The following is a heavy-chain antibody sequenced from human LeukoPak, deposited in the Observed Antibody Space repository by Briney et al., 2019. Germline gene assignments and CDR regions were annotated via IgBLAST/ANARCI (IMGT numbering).Heavy chain of an antibody. Sequence: GGSLRLSCAASGLTVTNSYMSWVRQAPGKGLEWVSVIYSGGSTYYADSVKGRFTISRDNSRNTLYLQMNSLRAGDTAVYYCARGRLAGILATIFFDYWGQGTLVTVSS. V-gene: IGHV3-66*01. CDR1: GLTVTNSY. J-gene: IGHJ4*02. D-gene: IGHD5-12*01. CDR2: IYSGGST. CDR3: ARGRLAGILATIFFDY.